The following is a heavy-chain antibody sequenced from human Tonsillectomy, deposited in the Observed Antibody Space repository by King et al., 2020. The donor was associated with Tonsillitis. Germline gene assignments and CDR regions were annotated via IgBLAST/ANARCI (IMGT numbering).Heavy chain of an antibody. CDR1: GGSISSYY. D-gene: IGHD4-23*01. V-gene: IGHV4-59*01. CDR3: ARVGNPYWYFDL. CDR2: IYYSGST. J-gene: IGHJ2*01. Sequence: VQLQESGPGLVEPSETLSLTCTVSGGSISSYYWNWIRQPPGQGLVWIGFIYYSGSTNYTPSLKSRVTISVDTSKNQFSLRLSSVTAADTAVYYCARVGNPYWYFDLWGRGTLVTVSS.